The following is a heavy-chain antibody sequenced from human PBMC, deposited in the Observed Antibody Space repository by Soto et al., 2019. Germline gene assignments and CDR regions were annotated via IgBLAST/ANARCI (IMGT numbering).Heavy chain of an antibody. V-gene: IGHV1-18*01. CDR3: ARGSGSGNYGMDV. J-gene: IGHJ6*02. CDR1: GGTFSNDI. CDR2: ISTYSGNT. D-gene: IGHD3-10*01. Sequence: ASVKVSCKTSGGTFSNDIITWVRQAPGQGLEWMGWISTYSGNTNYAQKLQGRVTVTTDTSTSTAYMELRSLRSDDTAVYYCARGSGSGNYGMDVWGQGTTVTVSS.